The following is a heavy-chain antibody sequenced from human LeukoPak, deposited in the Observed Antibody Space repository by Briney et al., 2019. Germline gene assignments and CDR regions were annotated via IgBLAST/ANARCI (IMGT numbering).Heavy chain of an antibody. CDR1: GGSFSGYY. CDR2: INHSGST. CDR3: ARIGGINEGIQLWPLDY. Sequence: SETLSLTCAVYGGSFSGYYWSWIRQPPGKGLEWIGEINHSGSTNYNPSLKSRVTISVDTSKNQFSLKLSSVTAADTAVYYCARIGGINEGIQLWPLDYWGQETLVTVSS. D-gene: IGHD5-18*01. V-gene: IGHV4-34*01. J-gene: IGHJ4*02.